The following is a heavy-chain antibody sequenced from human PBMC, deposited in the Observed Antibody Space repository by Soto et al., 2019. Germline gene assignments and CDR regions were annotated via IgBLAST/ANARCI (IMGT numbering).Heavy chain of an antibody. V-gene: IGHV4-59*01. J-gene: IGHJ4*02. Sequence: QVQLQESGPGLVKPSETLSLTCTVSGDSINTYYWSWIRQPPGKGLEWIGHIYRSGTTRYHPAVESRVTISIDTSKSQFSLELSSVTAADTAVYDCARVQMATLYCDYWGQGILVTVSS. CDR2: IYRSGTT. D-gene: IGHD5-12*01. CDR1: GDSINTYY. CDR3: ARVQMATLYCDY.